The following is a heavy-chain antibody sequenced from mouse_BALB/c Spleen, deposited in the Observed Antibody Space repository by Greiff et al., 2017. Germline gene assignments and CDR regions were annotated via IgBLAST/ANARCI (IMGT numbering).Heavy chain of an antibody. J-gene: IGHJ1*01. CDR1: GFTFSSFG. D-gene: IGHD2-4*01. V-gene: IGHV5-17*02. CDR2: ISSGSSTI. CDR3: ARGITTRGRDWYFDV. Sequence: EVMLVESGGGLVQPGGSRKLSCAASGFTFSSFGMHWVRQAPEKGLEWVAYISSGSSTIYYADTVKGRFTISRDNPKNTLFLQMTSLRSEDTAMYYCARGITTRGRDWYFDVWGAGTTVTVSS.